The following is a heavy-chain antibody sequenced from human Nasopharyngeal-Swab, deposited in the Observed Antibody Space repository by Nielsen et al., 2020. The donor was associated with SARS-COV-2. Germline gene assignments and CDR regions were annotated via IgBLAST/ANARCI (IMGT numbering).Heavy chain of an antibody. CDR2: ISYDGSNK. J-gene: IGHJ5*02. V-gene: IGHV3-30-3*01. D-gene: IGHD3-3*01. Sequence: GGSLRLSCAASGFTFSSYAMHWVRQAPGKGLEWVAVISYDGSNKYYADSVKGRFTISRDNSKNTLYLQMNSLRAEDTAVYYCADSRTSIFVSWGQGTLVTVSS. CDR1: GFTFSSYA. CDR3: ADSRTSIFVS.